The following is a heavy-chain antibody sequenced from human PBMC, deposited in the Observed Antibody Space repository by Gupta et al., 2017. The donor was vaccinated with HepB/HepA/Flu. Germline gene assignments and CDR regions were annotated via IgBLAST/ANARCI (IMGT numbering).Heavy chain of an antibody. CDR1: GFTFSSYP. V-gene: IGHV3-23*01. J-gene: IGHJ5*02. D-gene: IGHD2-2*01. Sequence: EVQLLESGGGLVQPGGSLRLSCAASGFTFSSYPMSWVRHAPGKGLEWVSAISGSGGSTYYADSVKGRFTISRDNSKNTLYLQMNSLRAEDTAVYYCAKDPTLKYCSSTSCWGGNWFDPWGRGTLVTVSS. CDR2: ISGSGGST. CDR3: AKDPTLKYCSSTSCWGGNWFDP.